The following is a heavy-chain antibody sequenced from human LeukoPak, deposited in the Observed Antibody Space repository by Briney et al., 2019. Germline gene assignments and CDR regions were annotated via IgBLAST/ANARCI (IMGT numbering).Heavy chain of an antibody. CDR3: ATEAYYDSSGYYFDY. CDR2: IKQDGSEK. D-gene: IGHD3-22*01. V-gene: IGHV3-7*01. J-gene: IGHJ4*02. Sequence: GGSLRLSCAASGFTFSSYWMSWVRQAPGKGLEWVANIKQDGSEKYYVDSVKGRFTISRDNAKNSLYLQMNSLRAEDTAVYYCATEAYYDSSGYYFDYWGQGPLVTVSS. CDR1: GFTFSSYW.